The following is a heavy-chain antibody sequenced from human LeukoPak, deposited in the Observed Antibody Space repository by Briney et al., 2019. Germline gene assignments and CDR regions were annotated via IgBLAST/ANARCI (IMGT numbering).Heavy chain of an antibody. V-gene: IGHV3-7*01. CDR2: IKQDGSEK. Sequence: GRSLRLSCAASGFTFSSYWMTWVRQAPGKGLEWVANIKQDGSEKYYVDSVKGRFTISRDNTKNSLYLQMNSLRAEDTAVYYCAGDGITGTVAFDIWGQGTMVTISS. D-gene: IGHD1-20*01. CDR3: AGDGITGTVAFDI. CDR1: GFTFSSYW. J-gene: IGHJ3*02.